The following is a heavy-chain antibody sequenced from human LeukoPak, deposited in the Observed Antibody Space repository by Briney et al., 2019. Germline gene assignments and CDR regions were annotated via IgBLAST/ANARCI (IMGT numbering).Heavy chain of an antibody. Sequence: GGSLRLSCAASGFTFTSYSMNWVRQAPGKGLEWVSSISSSNKFIYYADSVKGRFTISRDDAENSLYLQMNNLRADDTAIYYCARDTDGSLDYWGQGILVTVAS. CDR1: GFTFTSYS. V-gene: IGHV3-21*01. J-gene: IGHJ4*02. CDR3: ARDTDGSLDY. D-gene: IGHD1-26*01. CDR2: ISSSNKFI.